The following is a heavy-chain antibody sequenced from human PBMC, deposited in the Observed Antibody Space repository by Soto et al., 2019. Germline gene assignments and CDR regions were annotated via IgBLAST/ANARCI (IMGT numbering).Heavy chain of an antibody. CDR3: ARGVYSSSSYYNYFDY. V-gene: IGHV4-61*01. D-gene: IGHD6-13*01. Sequence: PSETLSLTCSVSGGSVSSGSYYWSWIRQPPGKGLEWIGYVYYSGSTNYNPSLESRVTISVDTSKNQFSLRLSSVTAADTAVYYCARGVYSSSSYYNYFDYWGQGTLVTVSS. J-gene: IGHJ4*02. CDR1: GGSVSSGSYY. CDR2: VYYSGST.